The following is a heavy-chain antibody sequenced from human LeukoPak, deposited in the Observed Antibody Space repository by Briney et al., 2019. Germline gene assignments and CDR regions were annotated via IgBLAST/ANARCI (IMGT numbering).Heavy chain of an antibody. CDR2: IYYSGST. V-gene: IGHV4-59*01. Sequence: PSETLSLTCTVSGGSISSYYWSWIRQPPGEGLEWIGYIYYSGSTNYNPSLKSRVTISVDTSKNQFSLKLSSVTAADTAVYYCARWSEDYYYYSGMDVWGQGTTVTVSS. J-gene: IGHJ6*02. CDR1: GGSISSYY. D-gene: IGHD3-3*01. CDR3: ARWSEDYYYYSGMDV.